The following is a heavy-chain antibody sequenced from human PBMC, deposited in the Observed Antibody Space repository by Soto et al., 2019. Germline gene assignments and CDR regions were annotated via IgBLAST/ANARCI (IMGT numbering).Heavy chain of an antibody. CDR1: GGTFSSYA. Sequence: QVQLVQSGAEVQKPGSSVKVSCKASGGTFSSYAISWVRQAPGQGLEWMGGIIPIFGTANYAQKFQGRVTITADESTSTAYMELSSLRSEDTAVYYCASQGGNYYDSSGYYSLDYWGQGTLVTVSS. J-gene: IGHJ4*02. V-gene: IGHV1-69*01. CDR3: ASQGGNYYDSSGYYSLDY. CDR2: IIPIFGTA. D-gene: IGHD3-22*01.